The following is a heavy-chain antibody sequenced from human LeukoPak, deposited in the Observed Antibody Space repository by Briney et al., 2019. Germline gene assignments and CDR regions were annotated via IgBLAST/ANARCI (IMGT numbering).Heavy chain of an antibody. CDR1: GFTFSSYT. D-gene: IGHD1-1*01. V-gene: IGHV3-21*01. CDR3: ARALTTLTYEGY. CDR2: ISGSNSYI. Sequence: GGSLRLSCAASGFTFSSYTMHWIRQAPGKGLEWVSSISGSNSYIFYADSVKGRFTVSRDNAKDSLYLQMNSLRAEDTAVYYCARALTTLTYEGYWGQGTLVTVSS. J-gene: IGHJ4*02.